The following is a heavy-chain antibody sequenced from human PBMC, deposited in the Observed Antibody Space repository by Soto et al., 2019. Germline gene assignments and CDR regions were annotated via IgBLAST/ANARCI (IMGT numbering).Heavy chain of an antibody. CDR2: IWYDGSNK. CDR3: ARDGCGGGSAPSDP. Sequence: GXSLRLSCAASGFTFSSYGMHWVRQAPGKGLEWVAVIWYDGSNKYYADSVKGRFTISRDNSKNTLYLQMNSLRAEDTAVYYWARDGCGGGSAPSDPGGRGTLVPASA. CDR1: GFTFSSYG. V-gene: IGHV3-33*01. J-gene: IGHJ5*02. D-gene: IGHD2-15*01.